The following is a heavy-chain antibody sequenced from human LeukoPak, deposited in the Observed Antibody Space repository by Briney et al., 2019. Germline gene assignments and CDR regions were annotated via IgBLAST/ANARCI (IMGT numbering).Heavy chain of an antibody. V-gene: IGHV1-58*01. D-gene: IGHD3-9*01. CDR2: IVVCSGNT. J-gene: IGHJ3*02. CDR3: AADPFPYYYNLTSVSGFDI. Sequence: SVKVSCKASGSNFTNSAVQWLRQSRGQRLGWIGGIVVCSGNTNYAQKFQERMTITRDMSTSIAYMDLSSLTSEDTAVYYCAADPFPYYYNLTSVSGFDIWGQGTIVTVSS. CDR1: GSNFTNSA.